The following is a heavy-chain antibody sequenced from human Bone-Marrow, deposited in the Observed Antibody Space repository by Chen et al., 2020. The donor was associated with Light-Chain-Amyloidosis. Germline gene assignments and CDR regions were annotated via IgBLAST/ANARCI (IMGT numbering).Heavy chain of an antibody. CDR2: ISGDGSSR. Sequence: EVQLVESGGGLVQPGGSQKLSCAASGFSIDTYWLHWVRQAPGKGLVWVSRISGDGSSRSYADSVKGRFTISRDNVKNILYLEMNSLRVEDTATYYCARDLTTVTVWGQGTTVTVSS. J-gene: IGHJ6*02. CDR3: ARDLTTVTV. CDR1: GFSIDTYW. D-gene: IGHD4-17*01. V-gene: IGHV3-74*01.